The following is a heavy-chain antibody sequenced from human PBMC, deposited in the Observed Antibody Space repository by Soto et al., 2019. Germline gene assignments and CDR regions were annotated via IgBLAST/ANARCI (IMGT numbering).Heavy chain of an antibody. J-gene: IGHJ6*02. CDR2: INTNTGNP. V-gene: IGHV7-4-1*01. CDR1: GYTFTSYA. Sequence: ASVKVSCKASGYTFTSYAMNWVRQAPGQGLEWMGWINTNTGNPTYAQGFTGRFVFSLDTSVSTAYLQICSLKAEDTAVYYCASQEYSGSATYGMDVWGQGTTVTVSS. CDR3: ASQEYSGSATYGMDV. D-gene: IGHD3-10*01.